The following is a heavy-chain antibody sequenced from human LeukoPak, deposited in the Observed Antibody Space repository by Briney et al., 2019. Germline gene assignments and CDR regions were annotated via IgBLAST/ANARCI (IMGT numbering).Heavy chain of an antibody. Sequence: SETLSLTCTVSGGSISSYYWSWIRQPPGKGLDWIGYIYYSRSTNYNPSLRSRVTISLDTSKNQFSLKLSSVTAADTAVYYCARSSYYYGADAFNIWGQGTMVTVSS. V-gene: IGHV4-59*01. CDR2: IYYSRST. CDR1: GGSISSYY. D-gene: IGHD3-10*01. J-gene: IGHJ3*02. CDR3: ARSSYYYGADAFNI.